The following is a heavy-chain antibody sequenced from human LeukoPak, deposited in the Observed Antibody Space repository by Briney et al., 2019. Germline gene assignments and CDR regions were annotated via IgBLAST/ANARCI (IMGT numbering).Heavy chain of an antibody. CDR2: INPSGGST. J-gene: IGHJ6*02. V-gene: IGHV1-46*01. CDR1: GYTFTSYY. Sequence: ASVKVSCKASGYTFTSYYMHWVRQAPGQGLEWMGIINPSGGSTSYAQKFQGRVTMTRDTSTSTVYMELSSLRSEDTAVYYCARDWGLIAAAGTDYYYGMDFYCQGTTANVSS. CDR3: ARDWGLIAAAGTDYYYGMDF. D-gene: IGHD6-13*01.